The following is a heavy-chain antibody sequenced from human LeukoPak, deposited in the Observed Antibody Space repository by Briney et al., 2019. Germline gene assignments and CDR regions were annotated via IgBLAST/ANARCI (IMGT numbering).Heavy chain of an antibody. V-gene: IGHV3-23*01. J-gene: IGHJ4*02. Sequence: GGSLRLSCAASGFSFSNHAMSWVRQAPGKGLEWVSDIIDDGRTTYYADSAKGRFTISRDNSKNTLYLQMNSLRAEDTAVYYCAKGSYGSGSYYNLGFDYWGQGTLVTVSS. CDR3: AKGSYGSGSYYNLGFDY. CDR1: GFSFSNHA. D-gene: IGHD3-10*01. CDR2: IIDDGRTT.